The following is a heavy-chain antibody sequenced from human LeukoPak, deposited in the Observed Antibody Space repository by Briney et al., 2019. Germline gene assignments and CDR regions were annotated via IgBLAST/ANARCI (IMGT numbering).Heavy chain of an antibody. CDR3: ARDDYGSGSWSDY. CDR2: IIWSGGST. Sequence: PGGSLRLSCAASGFTFDDYGMSWVRQAPGKGLEWVSGIIWSGGSTGYADSVKGRFTISRDNAKNSQYLQMNSLRAEDTALYYCARDDYGSGSWSDYWGQGTLVTVSS. D-gene: IGHD3-10*01. J-gene: IGHJ4*02. CDR1: GFTFDDYG. V-gene: IGHV3-20*04.